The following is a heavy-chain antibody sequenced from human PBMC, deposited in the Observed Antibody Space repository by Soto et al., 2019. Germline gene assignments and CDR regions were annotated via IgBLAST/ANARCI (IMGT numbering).Heavy chain of an antibody. J-gene: IGHJ6*02. CDR2: ISYDGSNK. Sequence: GGSLRLSCAASGFTFSSYAMHWVRQAPGKGLEWVAVISYDGSNKYYADSVKGRFTISRDNSKNTLYLQMNSLRAEDTAVYYCARDPVLRFLEWLSYGMDVWGQGTTVTVSS. CDR1: GFTFSSYA. D-gene: IGHD3-3*01. V-gene: IGHV3-30-3*01. CDR3: ARDPVLRFLEWLSYGMDV.